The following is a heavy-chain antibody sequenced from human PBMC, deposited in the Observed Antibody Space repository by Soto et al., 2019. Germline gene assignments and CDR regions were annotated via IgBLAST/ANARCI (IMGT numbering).Heavy chain of an antibody. CDR1: GGSISSYY. J-gene: IGHJ6*02. V-gene: IGHV4-59*01. D-gene: IGHD3-22*01. CDR2: IYYSGST. Sequence: SETLSLTCTVSGGSISSYYWSWIRQPPGKGLEWIGYIYYSGSTNYNPSLKSRVTISVDTSKNQFSLKLSSVTAADTAVYYCARDRAVGYDSSGYRHYYYYYGMDVWGQGTTVTVSS. CDR3: ARDRAVGYDSSGYRHYYYYYGMDV.